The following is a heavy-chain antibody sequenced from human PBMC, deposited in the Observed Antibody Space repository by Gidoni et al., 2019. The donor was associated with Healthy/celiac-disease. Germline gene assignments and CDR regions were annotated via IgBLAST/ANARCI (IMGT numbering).Heavy chain of an antibody. D-gene: IGHD3-16*02. CDR1: GFSFSNAW. J-gene: IGHJ4*02. CDR3: STDPGSYDYVWGSYRSGYFDY. Sequence: EVQLVESGGGLVKPGGSLSLSCAAPGFSFSNAWLISLRKAQGKGLEWVGRIKSKTDGGTTGYAAPVKGRFTNSRDDSKNTLYLQMDSLKTEDTAVYYCSTDPGSYDYVWGSYRSGYFDYWGQGTLVTVSS. V-gene: IGHV3-15*01. CDR2: IKSKTDGGTT.